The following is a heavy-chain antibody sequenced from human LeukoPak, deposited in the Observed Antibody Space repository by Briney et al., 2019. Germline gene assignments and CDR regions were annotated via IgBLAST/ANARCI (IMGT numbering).Heavy chain of an antibody. CDR2: INPNSGGT. V-gene: IGHV1-2*02. Sequence: ASVKVSCKASGYTFTGYYMHWVRQAPGQGLEWMGWINPNSGGTNYAQKFQGRVTMTRDMSISTAYMELSRLRSDDTAVYYCARVRGSSGWYSAVGYWGQGTLVTVSS. CDR3: ARVRGSSGWYSAVGY. CDR1: GYTFTGYY. J-gene: IGHJ4*02. D-gene: IGHD6-19*01.